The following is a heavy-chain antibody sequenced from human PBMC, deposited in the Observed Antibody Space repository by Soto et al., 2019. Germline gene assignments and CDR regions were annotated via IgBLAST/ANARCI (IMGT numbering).Heavy chain of an antibody. CDR2: IYYSGST. CDR3: ARHGLGYCSSTSCTYYYYYYMDV. V-gene: IGHV4-59*08. J-gene: IGHJ6*03. Sequence: PSETLSLTCTVCGGSISSYDWSWIRQPPGKGLEWIGYIYYSGSTNYNPSLKSRVTISVDTSKNQFSLKLSSVTAADTAVYYSARHGLGYCSSTSCTYYYYYYMDVWGKGTTVTVSS. CDR1: GGSISSYD. D-gene: IGHD2-2*01.